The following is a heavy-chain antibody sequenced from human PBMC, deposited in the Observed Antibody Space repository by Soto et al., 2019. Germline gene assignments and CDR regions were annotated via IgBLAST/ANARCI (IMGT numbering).Heavy chain of an antibody. CDR2: MNPNSGNT. CDR3: ARIHTRITIFGVVIKCWFDP. J-gene: IGHJ5*02. V-gene: IGHV1-8*01. D-gene: IGHD3-3*01. Sequence: QVPLVQSGAEVKKPGASVKVSCQASGYTFTSYDINWVRQATGQGLEWMGWMNPNSGNTGYAQKFQGRVTITRNTYISTAYTELSSLRSEDTAVYYCARIHTRITIFGVVIKCWFDPWVQGTLVTVSS. CDR1: GYTFTSYD.